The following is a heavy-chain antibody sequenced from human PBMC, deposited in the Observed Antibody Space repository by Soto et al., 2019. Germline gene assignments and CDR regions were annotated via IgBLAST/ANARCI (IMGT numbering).Heavy chain of an antibody. CDR1: GGSISSYY. J-gene: IGHJ4*02. CDR2: IYYSGST. V-gene: IGHV4-59*08. Sequence: PSETLSLTCTVSGGSISSYYWSWIRQPPGKGLEWIGYIYYSGSTNYNPSLKSRVTISVDTSKNQFSLKLSSVTAADTAVYYCARHINSGRIVATMVYDSWGQGTLVTVSS. D-gene: IGHD5-12*01. CDR3: ARHINSGRIVATMVYDS.